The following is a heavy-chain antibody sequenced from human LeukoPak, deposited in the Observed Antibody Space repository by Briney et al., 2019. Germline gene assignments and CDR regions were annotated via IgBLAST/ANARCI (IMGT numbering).Heavy chain of an antibody. CDR3: ARNRYYYGSRSYGVPNWFDP. CDR1: GDSISRGHW. V-gene: IGHV4-4*02. J-gene: IGHJ5*02. CDR2: IYHSGST. Sequence: SETLSLTCAVSGDSISRGHWWSWVRQPPGKGLEWIGEIYHSGSTNYNPSLKSRVTISVGTSKNQFSLKLSSVTAADTAVYYCARNRYYYGSRSYGVPNWFDPWGQGTLVTVSS. D-gene: IGHD3-10*01.